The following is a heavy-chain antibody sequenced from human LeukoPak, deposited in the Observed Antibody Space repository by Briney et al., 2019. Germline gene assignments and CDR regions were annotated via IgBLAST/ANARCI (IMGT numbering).Heavy chain of an antibody. CDR1: GFTFSDYY. D-gene: IGHD4-23*01. CDR2: IKQDGSEK. J-gene: IGHJ4*02. CDR3: AREVTPYY. V-gene: IGHV3-7*01. Sequence: GGSLRLSCVASGFTFSDYYITWVRQPPGKGLEWVANIKQDGSEKYYVDSVKGRFTISRDNAKNSLFLQMNSLRAEDTAVYYCAREVTPYYWGQGTLVTVSS.